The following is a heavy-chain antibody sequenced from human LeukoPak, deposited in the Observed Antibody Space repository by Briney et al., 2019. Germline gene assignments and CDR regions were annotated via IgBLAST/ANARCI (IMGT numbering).Heavy chain of an antibody. Sequence: SETLSLTCTVSGGSISSGGYYWSWIRQPPGKGLEWIGYIYHSGSTYYNPSLKSRVTISVDRSKNQFSLKLSSVTAADTAVYYCARGTQSNWFDPWGQGTLVTVSS. V-gene: IGHV4-30-2*01. CDR2: IYHSGST. CDR1: GGSISSGGYY. CDR3: ARGTQSNWFDP. J-gene: IGHJ5*02.